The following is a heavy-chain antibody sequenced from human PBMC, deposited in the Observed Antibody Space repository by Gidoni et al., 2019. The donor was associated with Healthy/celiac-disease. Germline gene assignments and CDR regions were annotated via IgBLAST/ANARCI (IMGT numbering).Heavy chain of an antibody. D-gene: IGHD6-13*01. Sequence: QVQLQQWGAGLLNPSEPLSLTCAVYGGSFRGYYWSWIRQPPGKGLEWIGEINHSGSTNYNPSLKSRVTISVDTSKNQFSLKLSSVTAADTAVYYCARGIAAAGLDYWGQGTLVTVSS. CDR3: ARGIAAAGLDY. V-gene: IGHV4-34*01. CDR2: INHSGST. CDR1: GGSFRGYY. J-gene: IGHJ4*02.